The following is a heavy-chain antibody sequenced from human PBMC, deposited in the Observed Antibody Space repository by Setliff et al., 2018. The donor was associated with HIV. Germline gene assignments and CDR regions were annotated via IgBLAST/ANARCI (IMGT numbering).Heavy chain of an antibody. CDR2: IYTTGST. V-gene: IGHV4-61*09. D-gene: IGHD3-22*01. CDR1: GASISIGSYY. Sequence: PSETLSLTCTVSGASISIGSYYWSWIRQPAGKGLEWIGYIYTTGSTNYNPSLKSRVTMSVDTSKNQFSLGLTSVTAADTAVYFCARLRITMIMMLNYFDYWGQGTLVTVSS. CDR3: ARLRITMIMMLNYFDY. J-gene: IGHJ4*02.